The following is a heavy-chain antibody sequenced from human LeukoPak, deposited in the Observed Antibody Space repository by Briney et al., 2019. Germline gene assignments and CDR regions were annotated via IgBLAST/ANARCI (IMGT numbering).Heavy chain of an antibody. J-gene: IGHJ4*02. CDR3: TRLGYNYDTSGNY. D-gene: IGHD3-22*01. Sequence: GGSLRLSCAASGFTFSGSALHWVRQASGKGLEWVGRIRSKANNYATTYAASVKDRFTISRDDSKDTAYLQMHSLKTEDTAVYYCTRLGYNYDTSGNYWGQGTLVTVSS. CDR1: GFTFSGSA. V-gene: IGHV3-73*01. CDR2: IRSKANNYAT.